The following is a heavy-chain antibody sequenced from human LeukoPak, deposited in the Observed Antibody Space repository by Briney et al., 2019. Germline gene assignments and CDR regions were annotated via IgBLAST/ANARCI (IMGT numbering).Heavy chain of an antibody. J-gene: IGHJ4*02. D-gene: IGHD3-10*01. CDR1: GGSISSGGYY. Sequence: SQTLSLTCTVSGGSISSGGYYSSWIRQHPGKGLEWIVYIYYSGSTYYNPPLKSRVTISVDTSKNQFSLKLSSVTAADTAVYYCARDSYYGSGSYYEYWGQGTLVTVSS. CDR2: IYYSGST. V-gene: IGHV4-31*03. CDR3: ARDSYYGSGSYYEY.